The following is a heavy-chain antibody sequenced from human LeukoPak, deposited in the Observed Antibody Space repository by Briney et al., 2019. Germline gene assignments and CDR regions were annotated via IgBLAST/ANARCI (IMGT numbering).Heavy chain of an antibody. D-gene: IGHD2/OR15-2a*01. Sequence: PSETLSLTCTVSGGSRSSDSWSWIRQPPGKGLEWIGSVYHSGSTYYIPSLKSRVTISVDTSKNQFSLKVTSVTAADTAVYYCARGISTTGHDYWSQGTLVTVSS. CDR1: GGSRSSDS. CDR2: VYHSGST. V-gene: IGHV4-38-2*02. J-gene: IGHJ4*02. CDR3: ARGISTTGHDY.